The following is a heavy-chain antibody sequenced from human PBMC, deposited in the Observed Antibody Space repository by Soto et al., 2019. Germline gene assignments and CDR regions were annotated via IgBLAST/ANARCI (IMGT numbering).Heavy chain of an antibody. CDR3: ARTYDILTGRDWFDP. CDR2: ISAYSGNT. D-gene: IGHD3-9*01. CDR1: GYTFTSYG. J-gene: IGHJ5*02. Sequence: ASVKVSCKASGYTFTSYGIIWVRQAPGQGLECMGWISAYSGNTSYAQKRQGRGTITRDTSTSTAYMELSSLSCEDTAVYYCARTYDILTGRDWFDPWGQGTLVTVSS. V-gene: IGHV1-18*01.